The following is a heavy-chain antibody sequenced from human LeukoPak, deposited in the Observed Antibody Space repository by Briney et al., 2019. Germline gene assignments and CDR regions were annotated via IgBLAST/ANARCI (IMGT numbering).Heavy chain of an antibody. Sequence: SETLSLTCAVYGASFSGYYWSWVRQPPGKGLEWIGEINHSGSTNYNPSLKSRVTISVDTSKNQFSLKLSSVTAADTAVYYCARLLGYSSSWYRNWFDPWGQGTLVTVSS. CDR1: GASFSGYY. J-gene: IGHJ5*02. CDR2: INHSGST. D-gene: IGHD6-13*01. V-gene: IGHV4-34*01. CDR3: ARLLGYSSSWYRNWFDP.